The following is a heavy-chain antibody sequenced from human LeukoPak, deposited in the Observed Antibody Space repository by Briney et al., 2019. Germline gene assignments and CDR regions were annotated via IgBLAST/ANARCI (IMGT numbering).Heavy chain of an antibody. D-gene: IGHD4-23*01. CDR3: AAVDFDY. CDR2: IKSKTDGGTT. Sequence: GALRLSCAASGFTLSNAWMSWVRQAPGKGLEWVGRIKSKTDGGTTVYAAPVKDRFTISRDDSKNTLYLQMNSLKTEDTAVYYCAAVDFDYWGQGTLVTVSS. V-gene: IGHV3-15*01. CDR1: GFTLSNAW. J-gene: IGHJ4*02.